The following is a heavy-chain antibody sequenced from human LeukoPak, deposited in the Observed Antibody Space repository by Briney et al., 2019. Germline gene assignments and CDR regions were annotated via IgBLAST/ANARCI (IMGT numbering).Heavy chain of an antibody. J-gene: IGHJ4*02. CDR1: GYTFTSYY. CDR3: ARSPSGELDY. V-gene: IGHV1-2*02. Sequence: GVSVKVSCKTSGYTFTSYYIHWVRQAPGQGLDYMGWINPDNGGTNYAQNFQGRVIMTRDTSISTAYMQLSRLTSDDTAVYYCARSPSGELDYWGRGTLVSVSS. D-gene: IGHD1-26*01. CDR2: INPDNGGT.